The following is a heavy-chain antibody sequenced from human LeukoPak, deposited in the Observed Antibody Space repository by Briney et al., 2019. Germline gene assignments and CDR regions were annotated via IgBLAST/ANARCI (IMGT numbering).Heavy chain of an antibody. Sequence: GGPLRLSCVASGFDFSRYWMRWVRQAPGKGLEWVAYAKPDGEETYYVDSVKGRFTISRDNANNALSLHMIKLGAEDTAVYYCARNGGRVIYSDSKSYSDYWGQGTLVTVSS. J-gene: IGHJ4*02. CDR3: ARNGGRVIYSDSKSYSDY. D-gene: IGHD3-22*01. CDR2: AKPDGEET. V-gene: IGHV3-7*01. CDR1: GFDFSRYW.